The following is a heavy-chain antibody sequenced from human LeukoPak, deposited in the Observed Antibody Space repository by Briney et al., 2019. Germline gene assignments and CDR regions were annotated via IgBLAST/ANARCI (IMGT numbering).Heavy chain of an antibody. J-gene: IGHJ4*02. Sequence: PSETLSLTCTVSGGSISSSSYYWGWIRQPPGKGLEWIGSIYYSGSTYYNPSLKSRVTISVDTSKNQFSLKLSSVTAADTAVYYCASGVVPLTSSSWFGETNWGQGTLVTVSS. D-gene: IGHD6-13*01. CDR1: GGSISSSSYY. CDR2: IYYSGST. V-gene: IGHV4-39*01. CDR3: ASGVVPLTSSSWFGETN.